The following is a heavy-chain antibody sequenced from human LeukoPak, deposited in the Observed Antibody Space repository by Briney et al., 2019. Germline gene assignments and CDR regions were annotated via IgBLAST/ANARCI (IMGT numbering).Heavy chain of an antibody. V-gene: IGHV3-7*01. CDR2: IKQDGSEK. CDR3: AELGITMIGGV. CDR1: GFTFSSYW. J-gene: IGHJ6*04. Sequence: GGSLRLSCAASGFTFSSYWMSWVRQAPGKGREWVANIKQDGSEKYYVDSVKGRFTISRDNAKNSLYLQMKSLRAEDTAVYYCAELGITMIGGVWGKGTTVTISS. D-gene: IGHD3-10*02.